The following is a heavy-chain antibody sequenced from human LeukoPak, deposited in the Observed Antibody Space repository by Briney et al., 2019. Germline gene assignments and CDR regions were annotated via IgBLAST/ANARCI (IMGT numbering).Heavy chain of an antibody. Sequence: PSETLSLTCAVYGGSFSGYYWSWIRQPPGKGLEWIGEIKHSGSTNYNPSLKSRVTISVDTSKNQFSLKLSSVTAADTAVYYCASFYMRADWGQGTLVTVSS. J-gene: IGHJ4*02. CDR3: ASFYMRAD. CDR2: IKHSGST. CDR1: GGSFSGYY. V-gene: IGHV4-34*01.